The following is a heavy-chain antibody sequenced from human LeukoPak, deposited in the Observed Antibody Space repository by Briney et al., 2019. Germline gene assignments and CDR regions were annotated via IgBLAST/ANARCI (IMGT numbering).Heavy chain of an antibody. V-gene: IGHV4-59*01. Sequence: SETLSLTCTVSGGSISSYYWSWIRQPPGKGLEWIGYIYYSGSTNYNPSLKSRVTISVDTSKNQFSLKLSSVTAADTAVYYCARDRRRSGHYHDSSGYYYWFDPWGQGTLVTVSS. CDR3: ARDRRRSGHYHDSSGYYYWFDP. CDR1: GGSISSYY. CDR2: IYYSGST. D-gene: IGHD3-22*01. J-gene: IGHJ5*02.